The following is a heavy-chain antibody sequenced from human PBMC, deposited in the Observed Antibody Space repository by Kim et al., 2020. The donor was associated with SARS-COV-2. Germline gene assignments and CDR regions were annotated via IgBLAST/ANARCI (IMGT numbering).Heavy chain of an antibody. CDR1: GFTFSRYC. CDR3: ARRAVDSSGTYYFDY. Sequence: GGSLRLSCAASGFTFSRYCMHWVRQPPGKGLVWVSRIYSDGSGTSYAASVKGRFTISSDNAKNTLYLQMNSLRAEDTALYYCARRAVDSSGTYYFDYWG. J-gene: IGHJ4*01. CDR2: IYSDGSGT. V-gene: IGHV3-74*01. D-gene: IGHD3-22*01.